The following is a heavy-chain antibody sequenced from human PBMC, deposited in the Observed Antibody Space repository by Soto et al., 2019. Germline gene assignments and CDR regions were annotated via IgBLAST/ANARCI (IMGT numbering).Heavy chain of an antibody. CDR1: GYTLSSYA. V-gene: IGHV1-3*01. J-gene: IGHJ4*02. CDR2: IDAGSSNT. Sequence: QVQHVQSGAEVKKPGASVKVSCKASGYTLSSYALHWVRQGPGQRLEWMGWIDAGSSNTKYSQKFQGRVTITRDTSATTAYMELSSLRYEDTAVYFCARGGSAIFDYWGQGTLVIVSS. CDR3: ARGGSAIFDY. D-gene: IGHD2-2*01.